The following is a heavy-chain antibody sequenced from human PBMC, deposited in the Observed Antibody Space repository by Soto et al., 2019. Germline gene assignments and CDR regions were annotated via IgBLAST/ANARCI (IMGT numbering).Heavy chain of an antibody. CDR3: AKRSSSSTFDY. CDR2: ISGGDDST. CDR1: GFTFSSYA. D-gene: IGHD6-6*01. V-gene: IGHV3-23*01. Sequence: EVQLLESGGGLVQPGESLRLSCAASGFTFSSYAMSWVRQAPGKGLEWVSVISGGDDSTYYADSVKGRFTISRDNSKNKLYLQMNSLRAEDTAVYYCAKRSSSSTFDYWGQGTLVTVSS. J-gene: IGHJ4*02.